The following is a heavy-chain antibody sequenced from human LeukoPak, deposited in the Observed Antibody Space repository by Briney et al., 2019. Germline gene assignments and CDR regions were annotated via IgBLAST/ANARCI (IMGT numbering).Heavy chain of an antibody. CDR1: GGTFSSYA. CDR2: IIPIFGTA. J-gene: IGHJ2*01. Sequence: SVKVSCKXSGGTFSSYAISWVRQAPGQGLEWMGRIIPIFGTANYSQKFQGRVTITTDESTSTAYMELSSLRSGDTAVYYCARDGEYYDILTGYKNWYFDLWGRGTLVTVSS. V-gene: IGHV1-69*05. D-gene: IGHD3-9*01. CDR3: ARDGEYYDILTGYKNWYFDL.